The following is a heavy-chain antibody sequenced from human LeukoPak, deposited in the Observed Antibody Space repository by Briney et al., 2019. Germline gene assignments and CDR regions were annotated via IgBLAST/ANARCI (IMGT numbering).Heavy chain of an antibody. Sequence: GRSLRLSCAASGFTFSAYGMHWVRQAPGKGLEWVAVISYDGSNKYYGDSVKGRPTISRDNSKNTLYLQMNSLRPEDTAVYYCAGDRGSGVVVRSSDYWGRGTLVTVSS. J-gene: IGHJ4*02. V-gene: IGHV3-30*03. CDR2: ISYDGSNK. D-gene: IGHD3-3*01. CDR1: GFTFSAYG. CDR3: AGDRGSGVVVRSSDY.